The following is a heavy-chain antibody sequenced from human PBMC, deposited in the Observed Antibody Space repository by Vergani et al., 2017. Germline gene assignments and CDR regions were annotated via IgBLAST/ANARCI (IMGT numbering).Heavy chain of an antibody. CDR2: INPNSGGT. D-gene: IGHD3-22*01. V-gene: IGHV1-2*02. CDR1: GYTFTGYY. J-gene: IGHJ4*02. CDR3: ARGKVKYYDSSGSANYFDY. Sequence: QVQLVQSGAEVKKPGASVKVSCKASGYTFTGYYMHWVRQAPGQGLEWMGWINPNSGGTNYAQKFQGRVTMTRDTSISTAYMELSRLRSDDTAVYYCARGKVKYYDSSGSANYFDYWGQGTLVTVSS.